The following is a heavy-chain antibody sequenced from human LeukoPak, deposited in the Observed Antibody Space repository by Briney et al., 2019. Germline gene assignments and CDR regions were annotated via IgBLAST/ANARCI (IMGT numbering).Heavy chain of an antibody. V-gene: IGHV3-30*18. J-gene: IGHJ4*02. CDR2: ISYDGSNK. Sequence: PGGSLRLSCAASGFTFSSYGMHWVRQAPGKGLEWVAVISYDGSNKYYADSVKGRFTISRDNSKNTLYLQMNSLRAEDTAVYYCAKDLGSGYDFFDYWGQGTLVTVSS. D-gene: IGHD5-12*01. CDR1: GFTFSSYG. CDR3: AKDLGSGYDFFDY.